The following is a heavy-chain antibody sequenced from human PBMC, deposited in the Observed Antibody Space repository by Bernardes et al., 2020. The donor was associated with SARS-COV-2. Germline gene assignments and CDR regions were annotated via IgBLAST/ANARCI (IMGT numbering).Heavy chain of an antibody. CDR1: GYTFTSYG. V-gene: IGHV1-18*01. J-gene: IGHJ3*02. CDR3: ARDGIVVVVAATPYAFDI. Sequence: ASMKVSCKASGYTFTSYGISWVRQAPGQGLEWMGWISAYNGNTNYAQKLQGRVTMTTDTSTSTAYMELRSLRSDDTAVYYCARDGIVVVVAATPYAFDIWGQGTMVTVSS. D-gene: IGHD2-15*01. CDR2: ISAYNGNT.